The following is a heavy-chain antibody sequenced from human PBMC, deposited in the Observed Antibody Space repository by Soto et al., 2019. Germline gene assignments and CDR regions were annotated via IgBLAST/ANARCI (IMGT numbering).Heavy chain of an antibody. CDR3: ARERPDGARLDP. D-gene: IGHD6-6*01. CDR1: GGSISSDDYY. V-gene: IGHV4-30-4*01. J-gene: IGHJ5*02. Sequence: QVQLQESGPGLMKPSQTLSLTCSVSGGSISSDDYYWSWIRQPPGKGLEWIGYIYHSGSTYYNPSLKSRVTISVDTFKNQFALKLSSVTAADTAVYYCARERPDGARLDPWGQGTLVTVAS. CDR2: IYHSGST.